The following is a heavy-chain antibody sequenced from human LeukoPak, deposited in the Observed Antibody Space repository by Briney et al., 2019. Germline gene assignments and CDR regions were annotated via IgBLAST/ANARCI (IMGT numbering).Heavy chain of an antibody. CDR2: ISSTDAGT. V-gene: IGHV3-23*01. J-gene: IGHJ4*02. CDR3: ASGDNDYGDYEGY. Sequence: PGGSLRLSCAASGFSLSSYAMSWVRQAPGKGLEWVSAISSTDAGTYYADSVRGRFTISRDSSKNTLYLQMNSLRAEDTAVYYCASGDNDYGDYEGYWGQGTLVTVSS. CDR1: GFSLSSYA. D-gene: IGHD4-17*01.